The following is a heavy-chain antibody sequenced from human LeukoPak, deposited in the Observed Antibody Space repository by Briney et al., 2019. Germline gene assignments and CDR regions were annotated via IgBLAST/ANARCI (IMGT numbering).Heavy chain of an antibody. J-gene: IGHJ6*02. CDR3: ARDASDLYCMDV. CDR1: GFTFSIYW. Sequence: PGGSLRLSCAASGFTFSIYWMSWVRQAPGKGLEWVANIKQDGSETYYVDSVKGRFTVSRDNAKNSLYLQMNSVRAEDKAVYYCARDASDLYCMDVWGQGTTVTVSS. V-gene: IGHV3-7*03. CDR2: IKQDGSET.